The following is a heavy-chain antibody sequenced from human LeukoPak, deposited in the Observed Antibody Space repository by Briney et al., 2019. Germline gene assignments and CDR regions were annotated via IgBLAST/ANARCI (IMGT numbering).Heavy chain of an antibody. D-gene: IGHD6-13*01. CDR3: ARGHSSSWSFFDY. J-gene: IGHJ4*02. CDR1: GFTFSSFG. V-gene: IGHV3-30*03. Sequence: GGSLRLSCAASGFTFSSFGIHWVRQAPGKGLEWVAVLSFDGNIKHYADSVKGRFTISRDNSKNTLFLQMNSLRPEDTAVYYCARGHSSSWSFFDYWGQGTLVTVSS. CDR2: LSFDGNIK.